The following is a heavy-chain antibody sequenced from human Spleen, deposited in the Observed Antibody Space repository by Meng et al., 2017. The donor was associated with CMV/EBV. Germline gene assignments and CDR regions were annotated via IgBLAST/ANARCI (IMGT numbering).Heavy chain of an antibody. V-gene: IGHV1-69*10. CDR3: ARGGAPGDWFDP. CDR1: GGTFSSYA. Sequence: CKASGGTFSSYAISWVRQAPGQGLEWMGGIIPILGIANYAQKFQGRVTITADKSTSTAYMELSSLRSEDTAVYYCARGGAPGDWFDPWGQGTLVTVSS. D-gene: IGHD1-26*01. CDR2: IIPILGIA. J-gene: IGHJ5*02.